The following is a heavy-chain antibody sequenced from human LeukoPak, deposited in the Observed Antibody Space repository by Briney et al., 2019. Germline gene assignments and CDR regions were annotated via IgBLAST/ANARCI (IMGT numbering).Heavy chain of an antibody. V-gene: IGHV1-18*01. CDR2: ISTDNGNT. CDR1: GYTFTDYG. Sequence: GASVKVSCVTSGYTFTDYGISWVRQAPGQGLEWMGWISTDNGNTKYAQKFQDRVSVTTDTSTSTVYMELRSLRSDDTAVYYCAREYCDTTRCYLPDYWGQGTLVTVSS. D-gene: IGHD2-2*01. J-gene: IGHJ4*02. CDR3: AREYCDTTRCYLPDY.